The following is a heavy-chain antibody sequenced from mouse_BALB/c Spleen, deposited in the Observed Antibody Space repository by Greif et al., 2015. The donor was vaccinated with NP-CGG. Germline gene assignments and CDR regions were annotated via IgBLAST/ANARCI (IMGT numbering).Heavy chain of an antibody. CDR2: IRNKANGYTT. D-gene: IGHD3-3*01. CDR3: ARDGGGLDY. CDR1: GFTFTDYY. V-gene: IGHV7-3*02. Sequence: EVQLVESGGGLVQPGGSLRLSCATSGFTFTDYYMSWVRQPPGKALEWLGFIRNKANGYTTEYSASVKGRFTISRDNSQSILYLQMNALRAEDSATYYCARDGGGLDYWGQGTTLTVSS. J-gene: IGHJ2*01.